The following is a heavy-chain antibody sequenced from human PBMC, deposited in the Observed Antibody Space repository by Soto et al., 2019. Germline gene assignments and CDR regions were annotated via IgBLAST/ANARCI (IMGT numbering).Heavy chain of an antibody. Sequence: PSETLSLTCTVSGASVTTFSYYWSWIRQSPGKGLEWIGHLHHSGSTQFNPSFKSRVSMSQDASRNQLSLTLTSVTAADTAVYYCARDHDMFDSTPRSQHFYHGMDVWGQGTTVTVSS. J-gene: IGHJ6*02. V-gene: IGHV4-61*01. CDR3: ARDHDMFDSTPRSQHFYHGMDV. D-gene: IGHD3-10*02. CDR1: GASVTTFSYY. CDR2: LHHSGST.